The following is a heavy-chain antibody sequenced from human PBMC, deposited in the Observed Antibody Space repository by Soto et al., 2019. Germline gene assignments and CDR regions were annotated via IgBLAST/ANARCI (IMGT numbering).Heavy chain of an antibody. J-gene: IGHJ5*02. CDR1: GFTFSSYG. Sequence: QVQLVESGGGVVQPGRSLRLSCAASGFTFSSYGMHWVRQAPGKGLEWVAVIWHDGRNKYYADSVKGRFTTSRDNSKNTLYLQMDSLRAEDTSVYYWARGQGGDYNWFDTWGQGTLVTVSS. V-gene: IGHV3-33*01. CDR3: ARGQGGDYNWFDT. CDR2: IWHDGRNK. D-gene: IGHD3-16*01.